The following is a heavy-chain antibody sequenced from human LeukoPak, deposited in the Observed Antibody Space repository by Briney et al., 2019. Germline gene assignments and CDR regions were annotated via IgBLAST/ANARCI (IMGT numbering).Heavy chain of an antibody. CDR1: GGSISSYY. CDR3: ARAPYYYDSSGHDY. J-gene: IGHJ4*02. CDR2: IYTSGST. V-gene: IGHV4-4*07. Sequence: SETLSLTCTVSGGSISSYYWSWIRQPAGKGLEWIGRIYTSGSTNYNPSLKSRVTISVDTSKNQFSLKLSSVTAADTAVYYCARAPYYYDSSGHDYWGQGTLVTVSS. D-gene: IGHD3-22*01.